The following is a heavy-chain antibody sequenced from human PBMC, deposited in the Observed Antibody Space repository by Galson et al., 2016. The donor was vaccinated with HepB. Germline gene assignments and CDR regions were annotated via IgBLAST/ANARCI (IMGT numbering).Heavy chain of an antibody. J-gene: IGHJ3*02. D-gene: IGHD6-19*01. V-gene: IGHV3-23*01. CDR2: ISGSGYNT. CDR3: AKSQPGYSSGWYTLPIDAFDI. CDR1: GFTFSCYA. Sequence: SLRLSCAASGFTFSCYAMSWVRQAPGKGLEWVSTISGSGYNTYYADSVKGRFTISRDNSKNTLYLQMNSLRAEDTAVYYCAKSQPGYSSGWYTLPIDAFDIWGQGTMVTVSS.